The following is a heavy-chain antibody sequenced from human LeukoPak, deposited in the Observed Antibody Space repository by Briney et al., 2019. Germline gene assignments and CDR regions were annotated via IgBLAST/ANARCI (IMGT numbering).Heavy chain of an antibody. D-gene: IGHD3-22*01. CDR3: ARDYYDSSGPTKGMDV. V-gene: IGHV1-18*01. CDR2: ISAYNGNT. J-gene: IGHJ6*02. Sequence: ASVKVSCKASGYTFTSYGISWVRQAPGQGLEWMGWISAYNGNTNYAQKFQGRVTMTRNTSISTAYMELSSLRSEDTAVYYCARDYYDSSGPTKGMDVWGQGTTVTVSS. CDR1: GYTFTSYG.